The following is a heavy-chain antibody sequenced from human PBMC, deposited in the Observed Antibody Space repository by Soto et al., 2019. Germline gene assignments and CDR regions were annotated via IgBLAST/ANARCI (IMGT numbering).Heavy chain of an antibody. Sequence: GGSLRLSCAASGFTFSSYSMNWVRQAPGKGLEWVSSISSSSSYIYYADPVKGRFTISRDNAKNSLYLQMNSLRAEDTAAYYCAREEVGVGYYYYGMDVWGQGTTVTVPS. J-gene: IGHJ6*02. V-gene: IGHV3-21*01. CDR1: GFTFSSYS. CDR3: AREEVGVGYYYYGMDV. CDR2: ISSSSSYI. D-gene: IGHD1-26*01.